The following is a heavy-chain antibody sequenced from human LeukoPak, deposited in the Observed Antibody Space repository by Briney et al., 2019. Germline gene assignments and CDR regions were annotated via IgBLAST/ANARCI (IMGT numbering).Heavy chain of an antibody. CDR3: ATQKWQRPAAFDI. Sequence: SETLSLTCSVSGDTPLSGSHYWGWVRQSPGKGLEWIGSIYDGWSAYYNPSLKSRVSISVDTSKNQFPLKLTSATSADTAVYYCATQKWQRPAAFDIWGQGTRVAVSS. D-gene: IGHD5-24*01. CDR1: GDTPLSGSHY. CDR2: IYDGWSA. J-gene: IGHJ3*02. V-gene: IGHV4-39*01.